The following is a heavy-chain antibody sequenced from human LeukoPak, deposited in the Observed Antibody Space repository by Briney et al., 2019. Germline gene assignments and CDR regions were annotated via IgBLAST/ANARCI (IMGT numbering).Heavy chain of an antibody. CDR1: GYTCTSYG. Sequence: ASVKVSCKASGYTCTSYGISWVRQAPGQGLEWMGWISTYNGNTNYAQKFQGRVTMTTDTSTSTAYMELRSLRSDDTAMYCCLDGYDIWGQGTMVTVCS. V-gene: IGHV1-18*01. CDR2: ISTYNGNT. J-gene: IGHJ3*02. CDR3: LDGYDI.